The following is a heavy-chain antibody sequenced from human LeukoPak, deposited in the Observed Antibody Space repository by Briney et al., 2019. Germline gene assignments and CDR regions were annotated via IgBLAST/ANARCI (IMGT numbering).Heavy chain of an antibody. J-gene: IGHJ4*02. D-gene: IGHD5-18*01. Sequence: ASVKVSCKVSGYTLTELSMHWVRQAPGKGLEWMGGFDPEDGETIYAQKFQGRVTMTEDTSTDTAYMELSSLRSEDTAVYYCARDGYSYGNFDYWGQGTLVTVSS. CDR1: GYTLTELS. V-gene: IGHV1-24*01. CDR3: ARDGYSYGNFDY. CDR2: FDPEDGET.